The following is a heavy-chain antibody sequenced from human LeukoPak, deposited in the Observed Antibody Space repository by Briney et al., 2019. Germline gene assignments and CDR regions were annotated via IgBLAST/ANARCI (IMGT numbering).Heavy chain of an antibody. CDR2: ISGSGGST. D-gene: IGHD3-10*01. CDR3: AKGPAMVRGTFDP. CDR1: GFTFSSYG. Sequence: GGSLRLSCAASGFTFSSYGMSWVRQAPGKGLEWVSAISGSGGSTYYADSVKGRFTISRDNAKNSLYLQMNSLRAEDTAVYYCAKGPAMVRGTFDPWGQGTLVTVSS. J-gene: IGHJ5*02. V-gene: IGHV3-23*01.